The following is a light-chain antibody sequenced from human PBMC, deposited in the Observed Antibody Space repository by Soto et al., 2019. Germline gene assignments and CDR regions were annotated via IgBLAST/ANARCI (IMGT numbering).Light chain of an antibody. Sequence: QSALTQPASVSGSPGQSITISCTGTSSDVGSYNLVSWYQQHPGKAPKLMIYEGSKRPSGVSNRFSGSKSGTSASLAISGLQSEDEADYYCAAWDDSLNGREVFGTGTKLTVL. V-gene: IGLV2-14*02. CDR3: AAWDDSLNGREV. J-gene: IGLJ1*01. CDR1: SSDVGSYNL. CDR2: EGS.